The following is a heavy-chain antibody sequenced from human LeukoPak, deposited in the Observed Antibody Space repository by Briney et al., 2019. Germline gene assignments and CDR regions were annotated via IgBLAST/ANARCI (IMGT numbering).Heavy chain of an antibody. CDR2: ISSSSDYI. J-gene: IGHJ3*02. D-gene: IGHD2-8*02. CDR3: AREWSVLATSDAFDI. V-gene: IGHV3-21*06. CDR1: GFSFTTYS. Sequence: TGGSLRLSCAASGFSFTTYSMSWVRQAPGKGLEWVSYISSSSDYIYYADSVKGRFTISRDNAENSLFPQMNSLRAEDTAVYYCAREWSVLATSDAFDIWGQGTMVTVSS.